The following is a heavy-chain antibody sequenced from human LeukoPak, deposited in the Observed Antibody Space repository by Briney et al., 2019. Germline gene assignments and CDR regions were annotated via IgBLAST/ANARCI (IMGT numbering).Heavy chain of an antibody. CDR1: GFTFSTYN. Sequence: PGGSLRLSCAASGFTFSTYNMNWVRQAPGKGLEWVSSISTSSSYMYYADSLKGRFTVSRDNAKNSLYLQMNSLRAEDTAVYCCARVYRGYDILTGYLIDAFDIWGQGTMVTVSS. D-gene: IGHD3-9*01. CDR2: ISTSSSYM. CDR3: ARVYRGYDILTGYLIDAFDI. V-gene: IGHV3-21*01. J-gene: IGHJ3*02.